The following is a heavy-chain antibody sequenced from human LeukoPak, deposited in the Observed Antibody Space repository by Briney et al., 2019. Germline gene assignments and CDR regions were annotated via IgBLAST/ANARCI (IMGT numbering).Heavy chain of an antibody. V-gene: IGHV3-30*01. CDR1: GFTFSSYA. D-gene: IGHD1-26*01. J-gene: IGHJ4*02. Sequence: GGSLRLSCAASGFTFSSYAMRWVRQAPGKGLEWVAVISYDGSNKYYADSVKGRFTISRDNSKNTLYLQMNSLRAEDTAVYYCARDLQEGALDYWGQGTLVTVSS. CDR3: ARDLQEGALDY. CDR2: ISYDGSNK.